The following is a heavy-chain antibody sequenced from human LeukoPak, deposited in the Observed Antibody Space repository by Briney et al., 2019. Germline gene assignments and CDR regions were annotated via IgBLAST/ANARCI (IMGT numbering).Heavy chain of an antibody. J-gene: IGHJ6*02. D-gene: IGHD3-22*01. Sequence: SETLSLTCAVYGGDFSGYYWSWIRQPPGKGLGWIGEVNHSGSTNYNPSLKSRDTISVDTSKNQYSLKLSSVTAADTAVYYCASGRYYYDSSGYYRRGMDVWGQGTTVTVSS. CDR2: VNHSGST. CDR1: GGDFSGYY. CDR3: ASGRYYYDSSGYYRRGMDV. V-gene: IGHV4-34*01.